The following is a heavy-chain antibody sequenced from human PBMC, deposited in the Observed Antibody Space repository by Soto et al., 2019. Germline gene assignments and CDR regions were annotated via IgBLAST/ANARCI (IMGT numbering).Heavy chain of an antibody. Sequence: PGGSLRLSCAASGCTISNAWMSGVRPAPGKGLEWVGRSKSKTDGGTTDYAAPVKGRFTISRDDSKNTLYLQMNSLKTEDTAVYYCTTDPYIAVSGRGLRYYYSYYGMDVWGQGTTVTVSS. D-gene: IGHD6-19*01. CDR2: SKSKTDGGTT. J-gene: IGHJ6*02. V-gene: IGHV3-15*01. CDR3: TTDPYIAVSGRGLRYYYSYYGMDV. CDR1: GCTISNAW.